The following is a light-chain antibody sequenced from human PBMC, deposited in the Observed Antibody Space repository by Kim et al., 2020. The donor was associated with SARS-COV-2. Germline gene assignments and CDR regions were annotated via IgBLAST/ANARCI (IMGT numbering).Light chain of an antibody. CDR1: NIGSKS. V-gene: IGLV3-21*04. J-gene: IGLJ1*01. CDR2: YDS. CDR3: QVWDSSSDHRGV. Sequence: PGTTARFTCGGNNIGSKSVHWYQQKPGQAPVLVIYYDSDRPSGIPERFSGSNSGNTATLTISRVEAGDEADYYCQVWDSSSDHRGVFGTGTKVTVL.